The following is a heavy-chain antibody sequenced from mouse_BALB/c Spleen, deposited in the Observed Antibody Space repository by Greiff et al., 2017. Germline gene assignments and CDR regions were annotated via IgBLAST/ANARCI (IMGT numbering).Heavy chain of an antibody. CDR2: ISYSGST. D-gene: IGHD1-1*01. Sequence: EVHLVESGPGLVKPSQSLSLTCTVTGYSITSDYAWNWIRQFPGNKLEWMGYISYSGSTSYNPSLKSRISITRDTSKNQFFLQLNSVTTEDTATYYCARRDTVVATRAMDYWGQGTSVTVSS. V-gene: IGHV3-2*02. CDR3: ARRDTVVATRAMDY. J-gene: IGHJ4*01. CDR1: GYSITSDYA.